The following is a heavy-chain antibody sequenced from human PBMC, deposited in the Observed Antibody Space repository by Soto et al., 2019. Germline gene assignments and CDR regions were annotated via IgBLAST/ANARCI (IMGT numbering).Heavy chain of an antibody. CDR2: ISDSGST. V-gene: IGHV4-30-4*08. CDR1: GASIGSGDDY. J-gene: IGHJ5*02. D-gene: IGHD2-2*01. Sequence: PSETLSLTSSVSGASIGSGDDYWTWIRQSPGKGLEWIGYISDSGSTFYNPSLRSRLTIALDTSKNHFSLKLNSVTAADTAVYYCAKYQPPEFDPWGQGSPVTVSS. CDR3: AKYQPPEFDP.